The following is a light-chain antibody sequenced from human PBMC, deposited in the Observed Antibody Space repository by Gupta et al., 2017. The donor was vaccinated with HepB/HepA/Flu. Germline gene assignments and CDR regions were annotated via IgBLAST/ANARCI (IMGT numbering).Light chain of an antibody. J-gene: IGKJ4*01. Sequence: EIVLTQSPATLSLSPGERATLSCRASQSVDNYLAWYQQKPGQAPRLLIYDAFNRATGIPARFSGSGSGTDFILTISSLEPEDFAVYYCQQHSDWLARTFGGGTKVEIK. CDR3: QQHSDWLART. CDR1: QSVDNY. CDR2: DAF. V-gene: IGKV3-11*01.